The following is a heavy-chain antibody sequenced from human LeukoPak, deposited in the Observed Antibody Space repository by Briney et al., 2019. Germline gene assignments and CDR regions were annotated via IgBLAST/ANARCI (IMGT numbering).Heavy chain of an antibody. CDR3: AKDTGPDRALELFDI. D-gene: IGHD1-14*01. Sequence: SETLSLTCAVYGGSFSGYYWSWIRQPPGKGLEWIGEINHSGSTNYNPSLKSRVTISVDTSKNQFSLRLSSVTAADTAVYYCAKDTGPDRALELFDIWGQGTMVTVSS. J-gene: IGHJ3*02. CDR1: GGSFSGYY. CDR2: INHSGST. V-gene: IGHV4-34*01.